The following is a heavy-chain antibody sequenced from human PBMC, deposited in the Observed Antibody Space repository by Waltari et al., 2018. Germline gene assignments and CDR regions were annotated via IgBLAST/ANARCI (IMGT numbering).Heavy chain of an antibody. CDR2: IKQDGSEK. Sequence: EVQLVESGGGLVQPGGSLRLSCAASGFTFSSYWMSWVRQAPGKGLEWVANIKQDGSEKYYVDSVKGRFTISRDNAKNSRYLQMNSLRAEDTAVYYCARVAYSGYAYYYYYMDVWGKGTTVTVSS. J-gene: IGHJ6*03. CDR3: ARVAYSGYAYYYYYMDV. CDR1: GFTFSSYW. D-gene: IGHD5-12*01. V-gene: IGHV3-7*01.